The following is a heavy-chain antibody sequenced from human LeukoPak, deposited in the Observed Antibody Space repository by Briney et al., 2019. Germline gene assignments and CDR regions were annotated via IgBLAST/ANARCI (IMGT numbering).Heavy chain of an antibody. D-gene: IGHD3-9*01. J-gene: IGHJ4*02. V-gene: IGHV4-39*01. CDR2: IYYSGST. CDR1: GGSISSSIYY. Sequence: SETLSLTCTVSGGSISSSIYYWGWIRQSPGKGLEWIGSIYYSGSTYYNPSLKSRVTISVDTSKNQFSLKLSSVTAADTAVYYCARHGSSPYDILTGYFDYWGQGTLVTVSS. CDR3: ARHGSSPYDILTGYFDY.